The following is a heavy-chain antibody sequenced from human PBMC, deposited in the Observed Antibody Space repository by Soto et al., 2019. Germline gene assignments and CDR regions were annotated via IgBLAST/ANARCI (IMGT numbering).Heavy chain of an antibody. CDR2: IIPIFGTA. CDR3: ARIRSITMIVVVPGVFDI. J-gene: IGHJ3*02. Sequence: SVKVSCKASGGTFSSYAISWVRQAPGQGLEWMGGIIPIFGTANYAQKFQGRVTITADKSTSTAYMELNSLRAEDTAVYYCARIRSITMIVVVPGVFDIWGQGTMVTVSS. D-gene: IGHD3-22*01. V-gene: IGHV1-69*06. CDR1: GGTFSSYA.